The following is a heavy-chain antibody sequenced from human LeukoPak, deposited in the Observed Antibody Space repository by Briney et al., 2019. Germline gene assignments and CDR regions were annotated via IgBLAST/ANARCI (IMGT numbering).Heavy chain of an antibody. CDR1: GGSLSGYY. Sequence: SETLSLTCAVYGGSLSGYYWSWIRQPPGKGLEWIGEINHSGSTNYNPSLKSRVTISVDTSKNQFSLKLSSVTAADTAVYYCASLYSGYDFYYYGMDVWGQGTTVTVSS. CDR2: INHSGST. D-gene: IGHD5-12*01. J-gene: IGHJ6*02. V-gene: IGHV4-34*01. CDR3: ASLYSGYDFYYYGMDV.